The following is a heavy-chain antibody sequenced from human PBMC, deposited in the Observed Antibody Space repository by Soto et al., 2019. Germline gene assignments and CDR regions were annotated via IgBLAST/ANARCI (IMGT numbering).Heavy chain of an antibody. D-gene: IGHD6-19*01. V-gene: IGHV1-2*02. J-gene: IGHJ4*02. Sequence: AAVKVSCKASGYTFTGYYMHWVRQAPGQGLEWMGWINPNSGGTNYAQKFQGRVTMTRDTSISTAYMELSRLRSDDTAVYYCAPKGSGWFYFDYWGQGTLVTVSS. CDR1: GYTFTGYY. CDR3: APKGSGWFYFDY. CDR2: INPNSGGT.